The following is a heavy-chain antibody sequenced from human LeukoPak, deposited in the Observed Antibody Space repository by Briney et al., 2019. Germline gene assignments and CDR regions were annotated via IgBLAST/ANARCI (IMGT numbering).Heavy chain of an antibody. J-gene: IGHJ5*02. Sequence: GGSLRLSCAASGFTFSGYSINCVRQAPGKGLEWVSSISSGSSFIYYADSVKGRFTVSRDNAKNSLYLQMNSLRAEDTAVYYCARDQGGERWFDPWGQGTLVTVSS. CDR2: ISSGSSFI. CDR3: ARDQGGERWFDP. D-gene: IGHD1-26*01. V-gene: IGHV3-21*01. CDR1: GFTFSGYS.